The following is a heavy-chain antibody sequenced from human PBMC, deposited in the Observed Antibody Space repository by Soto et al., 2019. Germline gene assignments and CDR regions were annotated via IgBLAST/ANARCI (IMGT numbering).Heavy chain of an antibody. CDR1: GFSLSTSGVG. V-gene: IGHV2-5*02. D-gene: IGHD6-19*01. J-gene: IGHJ3*02. Sequence: QITLKESGPTLVKPTQTLTLTCTFSGFSLSTSGVGVGWIRQPPGKALEWLALIYWDDDKRYSPSLKSRLTITKDTSKNQVVLTMTNMDPVDTATHYCAHTRPDSSGWWDAFDIWGQGTMVTVSS. CDR2: IYWDDDK. CDR3: AHTRPDSSGWWDAFDI.